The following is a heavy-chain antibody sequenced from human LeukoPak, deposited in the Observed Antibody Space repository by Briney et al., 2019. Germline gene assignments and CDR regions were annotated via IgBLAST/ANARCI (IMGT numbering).Heavy chain of an antibody. J-gene: IGHJ4*02. CDR3: ARVPLRFLEPFDY. CDR1: GGSLSGYY. V-gene: IGHV4-34*01. Sequence: SETLSLTCGVYGGSLSGYYWSWIRQSPGKGLEWIGEINHSGSSNYNPSPKSRVTMSVDMSKNQFSLKLRSVTAADTAVYYCARVPLRFLEPFDYWGQGTLVTVSS. D-gene: IGHD3-3*01. CDR2: INHSGSS.